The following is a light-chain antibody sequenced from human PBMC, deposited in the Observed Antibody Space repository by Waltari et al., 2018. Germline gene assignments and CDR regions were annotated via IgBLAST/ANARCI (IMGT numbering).Light chain of an antibody. V-gene: IGKV3-20*01. J-gene: IGKJ2*01. Sequence: EIVLTQSPGTLSLSPGERATLSCRASQSVSSSYLTWYQQKPCQAPRLLIYGASNMATGIPTRFSGSGSGTDFTLTISRLEPEDFAVYYCQQYGSSSYTFGQGTKLEI. CDR3: QQYGSSSYT. CDR2: GAS. CDR1: QSVSSSY.